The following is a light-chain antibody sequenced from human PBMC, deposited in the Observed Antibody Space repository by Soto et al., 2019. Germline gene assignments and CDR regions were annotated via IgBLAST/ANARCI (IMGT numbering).Light chain of an antibody. V-gene: IGLV2-14*01. CDR1: SSDVGGYKY. CDR3: SSYTSSSLYV. Sequence: QSALTQPASVSGSPGQSITISCTGTSSDVGGYKYVSWYQQYPGKAPKLMIYDVSNRPSGVSNRFSGSKSGNTASLTISGLQAVDEADYYCSSYTSSSLYVFGTGTKVTVL. CDR2: DVS. J-gene: IGLJ1*01.